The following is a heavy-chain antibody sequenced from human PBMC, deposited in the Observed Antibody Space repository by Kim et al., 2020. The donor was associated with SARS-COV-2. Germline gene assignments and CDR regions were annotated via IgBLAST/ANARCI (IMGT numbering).Heavy chain of an antibody. CDR3: ARAVYSGYGSFDY. J-gene: IGHJ4*02. V-gene: IGHV4-59*13. D-gene: IGHD5-12*01. CDR2: IYYSGST. Sequence: SETLSLTCTVSGGSISSYYWSWIRQPPGKGLEWIGYIYYSGSTNYNPSLKSRVTISVDTSKNQFSLKLSSVTAADTAVYYCARAVYSGYGSFDYWGQGTLVTFSS. CDR1: GGSISSYY.